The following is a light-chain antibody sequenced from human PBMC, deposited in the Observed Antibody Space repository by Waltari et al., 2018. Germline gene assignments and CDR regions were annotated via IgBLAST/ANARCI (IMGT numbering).Light chain of an antibody. V-gene: IGLV2-14*01. J-gene: IGLJ1*01. Sequence: QSALTQPASVSGSPGQSITISCTGTSSDVGAYNYVSWYQHHPGKVPKLMIYGVNNRPSGVSNRFSGSKSGNTASLTISGLQAEDEADYYCNSYTNSATRIFGTGTKVTVL. CDR1: SSDVGAYNY. CDR3: NSYTNSATRI. CDR2: GVN.